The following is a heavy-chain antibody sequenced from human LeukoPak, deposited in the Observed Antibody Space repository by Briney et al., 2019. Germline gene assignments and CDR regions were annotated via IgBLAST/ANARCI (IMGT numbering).Heavy chain of an antibody. Sequence: SETLSLTCTVSGGSISSYYWSWIRQPPGKGLEWIGYIYYSGSTNYNPSLKSRVTISVDASKNQFSLKLSSVTAADTAVYYCARVRAAGMDVWGQGTTVTVSS. J-gene: IGHJ6*02. D-gene: IGHD6-25*01. CDR1: GGSISSYY. V-gene: IGHV4-59*01. CDR3: ARVRAAGMDV. CDR2: IYYSGST.